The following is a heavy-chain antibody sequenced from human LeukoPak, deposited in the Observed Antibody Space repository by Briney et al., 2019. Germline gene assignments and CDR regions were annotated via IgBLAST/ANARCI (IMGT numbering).Heavy chain of an antibody. CDR2: ISSDGTDT. Sequence: GGSLRLSCAASKFSFSRYSMNWVRQAPGKGLVWVSRISSDGTDTTYAASVKGRFTISRDNAKNTLYLQMNSLRAEDTAVYYCARDVNHAMDVWGQGTTVIVSS. CDR3: ARDVNHAMDV. V-gene: IGHV3-74*01. CDR1: KFSFSRYS. J-gene: IGHJ6*02.